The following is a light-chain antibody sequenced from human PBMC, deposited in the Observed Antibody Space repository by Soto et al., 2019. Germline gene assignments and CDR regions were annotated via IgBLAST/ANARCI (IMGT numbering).Light chain of an antibody. CDR1: QSVRSW. CDR3: QQYGNYPLT. Sequence: DIQMTQSPSTLSASVGDRVTITCRASQSVRSWLAWYQQKPGRAPKFLIYDASSLESGVPSRFSGSGSGTEFTLTISNLQPDDFATYYCQQYGNYPLTFGGGTKVEI. CDR2: DAS. V-gene: IGKV1-5*01. J-gene: IGKJ4*01.